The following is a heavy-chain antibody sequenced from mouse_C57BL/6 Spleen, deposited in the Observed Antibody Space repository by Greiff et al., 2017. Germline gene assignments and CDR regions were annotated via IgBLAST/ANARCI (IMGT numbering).Heavy chain of an antibody. J-gene: IGHJ1*03. CDR1: GFTFSSYA. CDR3: ARVPTPYWYFDV. V-gene: IGHV5-4*03. CDR2: ISDGGSYT. Sequence: DVMLVESGGGLVKPGGSLKLSCAASGFTFSSYAMSWVRQTPEKRLEWVATISDGGSYTYYPDNVKGRFTISRDNAKNNLYLQMSHLKSEDTAMYYCARVPTPYWYFDVWGTGTTVTVSS. D-gene: IGHD6-1*01.